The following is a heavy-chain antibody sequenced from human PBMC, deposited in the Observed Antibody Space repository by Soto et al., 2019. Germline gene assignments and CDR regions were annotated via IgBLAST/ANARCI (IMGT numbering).Heavy chain of an antibody. Sequence: PGGSLRLSCAASGFTFSSYAMSWVRQAPGKGLEWVSAISGSGGSTYYADSVKGRFTISRDNSKNTLYLQMNSLRAEDTAVYYCAKQRSHANWNDIDAFDIWGQGTMVTVSS. CDR2: ISGSGGST. J-gene: IGHJ3*02. CDR3: AKQRSHANWNDIDAFDI. CDR1: GFTFSSYA. D-gene: IGHD1-1*01. V-gene: IGHV3-23*01.